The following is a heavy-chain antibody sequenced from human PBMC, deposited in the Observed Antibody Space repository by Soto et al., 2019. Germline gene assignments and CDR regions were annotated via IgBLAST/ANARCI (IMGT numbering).Heavy chain of an antibody. D-gene: IGHD3-22*01. J-gene: IGHJ4*02. V-gene: IGHV4-30-4*01. CDR3: ARGITMIPRFDY. CDR2: NYYSGST. CDR1: GGSISSGYYY. Sequence: QVQLQESGPGLVKPSQTLSPTCTVSGGSISSGYYYWSWIRQPPGKGLEWIGYNYYSGSTYYNPSLQSRVTISVDMSKNQFSVNVSSVTAADTAVYYCARGITMIPRFDYWGQGTLVTVSS.